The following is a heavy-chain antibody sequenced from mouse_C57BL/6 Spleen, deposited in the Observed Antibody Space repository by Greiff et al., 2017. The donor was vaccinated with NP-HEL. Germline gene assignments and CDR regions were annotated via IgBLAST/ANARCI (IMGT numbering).Heavy chain of an antibody. CDR2: IDPSDSET. CDR3: ARWDYYGSSLNYFDY. J-gene: IGHJ2*01. Sequence: VQLQQPGAELVRPGSSVKLSCKASGYTFTSYWMHWVKQRPIQGLEWIGNIDPSDSETHYNQKFKDKATLTVDKSSSTAYMQLSSLTSEDSAVYYCARWDYYGSSLNYFDYWGQGTTLTVSS. CDR1: GYTFTSYW. V-gene: IGHV1-52*01. D-gene: IGHD1-1*01.